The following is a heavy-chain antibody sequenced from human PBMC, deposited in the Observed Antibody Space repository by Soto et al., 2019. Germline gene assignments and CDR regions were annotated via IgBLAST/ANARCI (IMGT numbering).Heavy chain of an antibody. CDR2: IYATGTT. CDR3: VRDGTRTLRDWFDP. J-gene: IGHJ5*02. V-gene: IGHV4-4*07. Sequence: PWETIPLPWSLCGSSLRGFYWSWIRKSAGKGLEWIGRIYATGTTDYNPSLKSRVMMSVDTSKNQFSLKLRSVTAADTAVYYCVRDGTRTLRDWFDPWGQGISGTVSS. D-gene: IGHD1-1*01. CDR1: GSSLRGFY.